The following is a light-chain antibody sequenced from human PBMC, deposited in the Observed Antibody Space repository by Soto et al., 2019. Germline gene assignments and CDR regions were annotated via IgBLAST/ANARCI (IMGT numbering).Light chain of an antibody. CDR2: GNN. J-gene: IGLJ2*01. Sequence: QSALPQPPSVSWAPGQRVTISCTVSSSNIGTGYDVDWYQQLPGTAPKLLIYGNNNRPSGVPDRFSGSRSGTSASLAITGLQAEDEADYYCQSYDSSLSGYVVFGGGTKVTVL. V-gene: IGLV1-40*01. CDR1: SSNIGTGYD. CDR3: QSYDSSLSGYVV.